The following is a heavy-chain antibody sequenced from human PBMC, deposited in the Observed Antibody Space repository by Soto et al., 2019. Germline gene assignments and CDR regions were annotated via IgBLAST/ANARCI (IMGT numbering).Heavy chain of an antibody. CDR3: AREPASYGGYYYGMDV. V-gene: IGHV1-69*13. CDR1: GGTFSRYS. J-gene: IGHJ6*02. CDR2: IIPIFGTS. Sequence: SVKVSCKASGGTFSRYSISWVGQTPVQGLESMGGIIPIFGTSNYAQKFQSSVTITAHESTRTAYLELSRLRSEATAVYYCAREPASYGGYYYGMDVWGQGPTVTV. D-gene: IGHD2-15*01.